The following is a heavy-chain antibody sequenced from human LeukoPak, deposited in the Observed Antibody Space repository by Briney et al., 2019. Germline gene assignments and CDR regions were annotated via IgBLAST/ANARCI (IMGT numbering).Heavy chain of an antibody. D-gene: IGHD3-22*01. CDR2: INPNSGGT. J-gene: IGHJ4*02. V-gene: IGHV1-2*02. Sequence: ASVKVSCKASGHTFTAYYMFWVRQAPGQGLEWMGWINPNSGGTNYAPKFQGRVTMTRDTSISTAYMELSGLTSDDTAVYFCAXYYSDTSARDWGQGTLVTVSS. CDR3: AXYYSDTSARD. CDR1: GHTFTAYY.